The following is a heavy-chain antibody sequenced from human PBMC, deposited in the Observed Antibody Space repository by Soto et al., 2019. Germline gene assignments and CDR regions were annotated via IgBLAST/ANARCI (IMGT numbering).Heavy chain of an antibody. CDR3: ARDLNPTSGWFDP. Sequence: QVQLQESGPRLVKPSQTLSLTCTVSGGSISRGDYYWTWIRQHPGKDLEWIGCVYYTGTAYYNPSLKSRGTISVDTSENQFSLKLSSVPAADTAVYYCARDLNPTSGWFDPWGQGIMVTVSS. CDR2: VYYTGTA. CDR1: GGSISRGDYY. V-gene: IGHV4-31*02. J-gene: IGHJ5*02.